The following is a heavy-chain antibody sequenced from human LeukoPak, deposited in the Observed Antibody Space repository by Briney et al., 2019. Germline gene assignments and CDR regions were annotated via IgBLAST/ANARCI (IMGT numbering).Heavy chain of an antibody. Sequence: ASVKVSCKASGYTFTTYAMHWVRQAPGQRLEWMGWINAGNGNTKYSQKFQGRVTITRDTSASTAYMELSSLRSEDTAVYYCAKSEDYYDSSGYYPYYFDYWGQGTLVTVSS. CDR3: AKSEDYYDSSGYYPYYFDY. CDR1: GYTFTTYA. V-gene: IGHV1-3*01. CDR2: INAGNGNT. D-gene: IGHD3-22*01. J-gene: IGHJ4*02.